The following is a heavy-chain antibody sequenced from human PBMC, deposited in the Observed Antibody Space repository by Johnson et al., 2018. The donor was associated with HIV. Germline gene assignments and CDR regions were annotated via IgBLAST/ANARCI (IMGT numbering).Heavy chain of an antibody. Sequence: VQLVESGGGLVQPGGSLRLSCAASAFTVSSNYMSWVRQAPGKGLEWVSFIYSGDSTYYADSVKGRFTISRANSKNTLYLQMNSLRAEDTAVYYCARGLGAAAGAFDIWGQGTMVTVSS. V-gene: IGHV3-66*01. CDR1: AFTVSSNY. CDR2: IYSGDST. J-gene: IGHJ3*02. D-gene: IGHD6-13*01. CDR3: ARGLGAAAGAFDI.